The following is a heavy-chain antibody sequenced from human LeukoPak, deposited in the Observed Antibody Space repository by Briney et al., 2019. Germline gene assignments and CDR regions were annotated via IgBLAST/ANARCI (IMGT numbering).Heavy chain of an antibody. CDR1: GFTFSSYW. D-gene: IGHD6-6*01. J-gene: IGHJ4*02. CDR2: IKQDGSEK. Sequence: AGGSLKLSCAASGFTFSSYWMSWVRQAPGKGLEWVANIKQDGSEKYYVDSVKGRFTISRDNAKNSLYLQMNSLRAEDTAVYYCASPRSSSHYDYWGQGTLVTVSS. CDR3: ASPRSSSHYDY. V-gene: IGHV3-7*01.